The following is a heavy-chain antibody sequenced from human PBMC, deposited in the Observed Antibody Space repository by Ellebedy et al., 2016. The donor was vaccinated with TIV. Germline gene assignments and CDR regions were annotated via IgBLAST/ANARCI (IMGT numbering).Heavy chain of an antibody. J-gene: IGHJ3*02. CDR1: GFIFDRFG. CDR3: AKDRSVVVIAMGHGAFDI. CDR2: ISYDGRNA. Sequence: GESLKISXAASGFIFDRFGMHWVRQAPGKGLEWVAVISYDGRNAYYADSVKGRFTISRDNSKNTLYLQMNSLRAEDTAVYYCAKDRSVVVIAMGHGAFDIWGQGTMVTVSS. D-gene: IGHD2-21*01. V-gene: IGHV3-30*18.